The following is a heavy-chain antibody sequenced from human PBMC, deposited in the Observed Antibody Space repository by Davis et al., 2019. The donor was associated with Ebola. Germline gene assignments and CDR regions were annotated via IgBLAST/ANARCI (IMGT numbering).Heavy chain of an antibody. J-gene: IGHJ4*02. V-gene: IGHV3-21*04. CDR3: VGTVAYFDY. Sequence: GESLKISCAASGFTFSSYSMNWVRQAPGKGLEWVSSISSSSSYIYYADSVKGRFTISRDDSKNTAYLQMNSLKTEDTAVYYCVGTVAYFDYWGQGTLVTVSS. CDR1: GFTFSSYS. CDR2: ISSSSSYI. D-gene: IGHD3/OR15-3a*01.